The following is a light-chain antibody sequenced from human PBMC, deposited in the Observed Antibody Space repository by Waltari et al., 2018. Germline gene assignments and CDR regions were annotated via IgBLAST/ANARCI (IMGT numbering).Light chain of an antibody. Sequence: QLMLTQSPSASASLGASVKLTCTLSGGHSPYSIAWHPQQPQKGPRYLMKVNSDGSHIKGDGIPDRFSGSSSGAERYLTISSLQSEDEADYYCQTGGFGIWVFGGGTKLTVL. CDR1: GGHSPYS. CDR2: VNSDGSH. V-gene: IGLV4-69*01. CDR3: QTGGFGIWV. J-gene: IGLJ3*02.